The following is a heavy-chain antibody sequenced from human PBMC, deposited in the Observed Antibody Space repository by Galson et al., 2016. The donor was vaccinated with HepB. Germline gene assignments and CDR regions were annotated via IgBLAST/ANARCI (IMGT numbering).Heavy chain of an antibody. CDR1: GGTFNSYG. CDR2: IIPMFGTA. Sequence: SVKVSCKASGGTFNSYGFSWVRQAPGQGLEWMGGIIPMFGTANYAQRLQDRVTITADESTSTAYMELRRLRSDDTAVYYCARGGCGGDCDVPGYYYGMDVWGQGTTVTVSS. D-gene: IGHD2-21*02. V-gene: IGHV1-69*13. CDR3: ARGGCGGDCDVPGYYYGMDV. J-gene: IGHJ6*02.